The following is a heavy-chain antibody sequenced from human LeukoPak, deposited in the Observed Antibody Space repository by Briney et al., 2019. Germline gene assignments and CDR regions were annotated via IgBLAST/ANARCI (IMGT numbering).Heavy chain of an antibody. V-gene: IGHV3-23*01. D-gene: IGHD2-2*01. CDR3: AKEAQGRSITSCYFDS. CDR1: GFTLSGYA. Sequence: GESLRLSCAASGFTLSGYAMSWVRQPPGKGLEWVSGNSGGGDNTDYADSVKGRFTISRDNSKNTLYLQMNSLRAEDTAVYYCAKEAQGRSITSCYFDSWGQGNLVTVSS. CDR2: NSGGGDNT. J-gene: IGHJ4*02.